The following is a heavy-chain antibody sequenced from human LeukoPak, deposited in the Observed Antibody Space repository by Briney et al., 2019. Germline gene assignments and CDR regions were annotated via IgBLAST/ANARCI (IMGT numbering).Heavy chain of an antibody. Sequence: PGGPLSLSCAASVFTFRGYSMNGPPRAPGKGLEGVSSFNYSGTNIYYADSAKGRFTISRDNAKNSLFLQMNSLRPEDTAVYYCVTSGCSGATCYFYFDFWGQGTLVTVSS. J-gene: IGHJ4*02. D-gene: IGHD2-15*01. V-gene: IGHV3-21*01. CDR2: FNYSGTNI. CDR3: VTSGCSGATCYFYFDF. CDR1: VFTFRGYS.